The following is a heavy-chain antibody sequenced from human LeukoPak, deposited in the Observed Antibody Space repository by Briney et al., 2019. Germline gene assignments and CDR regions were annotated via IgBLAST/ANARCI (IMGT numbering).Heavy chain of an antibody. CDR2: ISGYSGNT. D-gene: IGHD3-22*01. J-gene: IGHJ4*02. V-gene: IGHV1-18*01. CDR1: GYTFTSYG. Sequence: GASARFSCKASGYTFTSYGISGVRQAPGQGLEWMGWISGYSGNTNYAQKFQGRVTMTTDTSTSTAYMELRSLRPDDTAVYYCAREGCYDSSGAPDYWGQGTLVTVSS. CDR3: AREGCYDSSGAPDY.